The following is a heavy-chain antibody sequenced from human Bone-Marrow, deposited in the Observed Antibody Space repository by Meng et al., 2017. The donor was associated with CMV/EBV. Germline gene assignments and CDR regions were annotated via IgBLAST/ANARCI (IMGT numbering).Heavy chain of an antibody. D-gene: IGHD3-3*01. Sequence: GESLKISCSASGFTFRSYAMSWVRRAPGKGLEWVSTIRGTGDYTYNADSVKGRFSISRDNSKNTLYLEMNSLRADDTAVYYCARGIRSTYYEYYYGLDVWGQGTTVTVSS. CDR1: GFTFRSYA. J-gene: IGHJ6*02. V-gene: IGHV3-23*01. CDR3: ARGIRSTYYEYYYGLDV. CDR2: IRGTGDYT.